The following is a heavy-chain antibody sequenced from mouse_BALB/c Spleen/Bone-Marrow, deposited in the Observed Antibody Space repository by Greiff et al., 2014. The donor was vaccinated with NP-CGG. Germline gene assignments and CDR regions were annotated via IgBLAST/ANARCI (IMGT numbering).Heavy chain of an antibody. CDR2: IYPGSGST. V-gene: IGHV1S22*01. D-gene: IGHD4-1*02. J-gene: IGHJ2*01. CDR3: TREGPTGTGGDY. Sequence: GSELVRSGASVKLSCKASGYTFTSYWMHWVKQRPGQGLEWIGNIYPGSGSTNYDEKFKSKATLTVDTSSSTAYMQLSSLTSEDSAVYYCTREGPTGTGGDYWGQGTTLTVSS. CDR1: GYTFTSYW.